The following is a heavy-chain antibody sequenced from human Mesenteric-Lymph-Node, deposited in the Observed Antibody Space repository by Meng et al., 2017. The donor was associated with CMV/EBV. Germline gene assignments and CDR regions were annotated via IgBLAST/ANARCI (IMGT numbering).Heavy chain of an antibody. J-gene: IGHJ6*02. CDR3: AREVKGLWFGEPNYGMDV. CDR2: IYYSGST. Sequence: SETLSLTCAVYGGSFSGYYWSWIRQPPGKGLEWIGSIYYSGSTYYNPSLKSRVTISVDTSKNQFSLKLSSVTAADTAVYYCAREVKGLWFGEPNYGMDVWGQGTTVTVSS. V-gene: IGHV4-34*01. CDR1: GGSFSGYY. D-gene: IGHD3-10*01.